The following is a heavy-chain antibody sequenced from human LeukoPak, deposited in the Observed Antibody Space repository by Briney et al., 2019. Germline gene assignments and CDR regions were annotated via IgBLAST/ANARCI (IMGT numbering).Heavy chain of an antibody. CDR3: ARDRLGYSYGIDP. V-gene: IGHV1-46*01. J-gene: IGHJ5*02. Sequence: ASVNVSCTASGYTFTSYYMHWLRQAPAQGLEWMGIINPSGGSTSYAQKFQGRVTMTRDMSTSKVYMELSSLRSEDTAVYYCARDRLGYSYGIDPWGQGTLVTVS. D-gene: IGHD5-18*01. CDR1: GYTFTSYY. CDR2: INPSGGST.